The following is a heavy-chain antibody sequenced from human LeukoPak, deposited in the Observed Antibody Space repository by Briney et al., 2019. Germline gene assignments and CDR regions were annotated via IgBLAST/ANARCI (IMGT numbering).Heavy chain of an antibody. CDR3: ARGSGGYDDFDY. V-gene: IGHV4-59*01. CDR2: IYYSGST. J-gene: IGHJ4*02. D-gene: IGHD5-12*01. CDR1: GGSISSYY. Sequence: SETLSLTCTVSGGSISSYYWSWIRQPPGKGLEWIGYIYYSGSTNYNPSLKSRVTISVDTSKNQFSPKLSSVTAADTAVYYCARGSGGYDDFDYWGQGTLVTVSS.